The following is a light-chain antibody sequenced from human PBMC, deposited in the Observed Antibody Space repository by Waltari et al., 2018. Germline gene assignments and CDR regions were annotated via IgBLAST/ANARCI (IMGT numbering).Light chain of an antibody. Sequence: MTQSPATLSVSPGERATLSCKASQSVITNLAWYQQKPGKAPKLLIYDASNLETGVPSRFSGSGSGTDFTFTISSLQPEDIATYYCQQYDNLITFGPGTKVDIK. V-gene: IGKV1-33*01. CDR2: DAS. J-gene: IGKJ3*01. CDR3: QQYDNLIT. CDR1: QSVITN.